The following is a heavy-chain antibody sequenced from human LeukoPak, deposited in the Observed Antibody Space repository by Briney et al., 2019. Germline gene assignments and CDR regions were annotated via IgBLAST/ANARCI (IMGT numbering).Heavy chain of an antibody. CDR2: ISENGGDT. CDR3: AREQLTGDFWSGYPSSFDY. J-gene: IGHJ4*02. Sequence: GGSLRLSCAASGFTFNNFPMSWVRQAPGKGLEWVSAISENGGDTKYADSVKGRFTISRDNAKNSLYLQMNSLRAEDTAVYYCAREQLTGDFWSGYPSSFDYWGQGTLVTVSS. CDR1: GFTFNNFP. V-gene: IGHV3-23*01. D-gene: IGHD3-3*01.